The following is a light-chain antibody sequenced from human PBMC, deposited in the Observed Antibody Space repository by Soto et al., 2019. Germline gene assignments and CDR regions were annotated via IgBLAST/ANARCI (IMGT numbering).Light chain of an antibody. CDR1: QSVRNY. CDR2: DAS. V-gene: IGKV3-11*01. Sequence: EIVLTQSPATLSLSPGERATLSCRASQSVRNYLAWYQQKPGQAPRLLIYDASNRATGIPARFSGSGSGTDFTLTISSLEPEDFAVYYCQQRSNWPGLTFGGGTKVDIK. CDR3: QQRSNWPGLT. J-gene: IGKJ4*01.